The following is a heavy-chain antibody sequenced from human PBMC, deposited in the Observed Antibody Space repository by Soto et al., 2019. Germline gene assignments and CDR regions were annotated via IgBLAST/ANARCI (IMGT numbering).Heavy chain of an antibody. D-gene: IGHD5-12*01. V-gene: IGHV4-31*02. CDR1: GGCISSGGYY. CDR3: ARDRIVATTNYYYGMDV. Sequence: SETLSLTXTVSGGCISSGGYYWSWIRQHPGKGLEWIGYIYYSGSTYYNPSLKSRVTISVDTSKNQFSLKLSSVTAADTAVYYCARDRIVATTNYYYGMDVWGQGTTVTVSS. CDR2: IYYSGST. J-gene: IGHJ6*02.